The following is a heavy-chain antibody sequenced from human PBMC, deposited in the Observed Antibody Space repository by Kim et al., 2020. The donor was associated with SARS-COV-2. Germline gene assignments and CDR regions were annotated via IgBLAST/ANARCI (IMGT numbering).Heavy chain of an antibody. CDR3: MGGPAGDY. CDR1: GFTFSSYW. Sequence: GGSLRLSCAASGFTFSSYWMTWVRQGLGKGLEWVGDIKRDGSEKYEMDSVKGRFTISRDNDKNSLYLQMNSRRAETTAVYYCMGGPAGDYWDEGSLVTVS. V-gene: IGHV3-7*01. D-gene: IGHD3-16*01. CDR2: IKRDGSEK. J-gene: IGHJ4*02.